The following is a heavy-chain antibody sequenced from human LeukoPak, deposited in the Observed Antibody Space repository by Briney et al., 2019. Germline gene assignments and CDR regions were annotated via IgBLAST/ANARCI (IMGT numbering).Heavy chain of an antibody. CDR2: IRRKVNDGTT. V-gene: IGHV3-49*04. Sequence: PGGSLRLSCTASGFNVGDYGLSWVRQAPGKGLEWIGFIRRKVNDGTTEYATSVKGRFTISRDDSKSIAYLQMNGLQTEDTALYYCTRADSDYDYAFFDYWGQGTQVIVSS. CDR3: TRADSDYDYAFFDY. J-gene: IGHJ4*02. D-gene: IGHD5-12*01. CDR1: GFNVGDYG.